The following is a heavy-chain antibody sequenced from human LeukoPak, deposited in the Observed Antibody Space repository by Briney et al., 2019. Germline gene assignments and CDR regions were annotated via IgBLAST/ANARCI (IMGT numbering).Heavy chain of an antibody. J-gene: IGHJ4*02. D-gene: IGHD3-10*01. CDR3: AKEIGSSYYYGSGSQFDY. CDR2: ISYDGSNK. CDR1: GFTFSSYA. V-gene: IGHV3-30-3*01. Sequence: PGGSLRLSCAASGFTFSSYAMHWVRQAPGKGLEWVAVISYDGSNKYYADSVKGRFTISRDNSKNTLYLQMNSLRAEDTAVYYCAKEIGSSYYYGSGSQFDYWGQGTLVTVSS.